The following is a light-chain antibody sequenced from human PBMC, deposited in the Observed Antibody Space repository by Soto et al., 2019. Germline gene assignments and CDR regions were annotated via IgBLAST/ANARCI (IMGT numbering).Light chain of an antibody. CDR2: EGS. CDR1: SSDVGSYNL. CDR3: CSYAGSSTFSGV. V-gene: IGLV2-23*03. J-gene: IGLJ2*01. Sequence: QSALTQPDSVSGSPGQSITISCTGTSSDVGSYNLVSWYQQHPGKAPKLMIYEGSKRPSGVSNRFSGSKSGNTASLTISGLQAEDEADYYCCSYAGSSTFSGVFGGGTKLTVL.